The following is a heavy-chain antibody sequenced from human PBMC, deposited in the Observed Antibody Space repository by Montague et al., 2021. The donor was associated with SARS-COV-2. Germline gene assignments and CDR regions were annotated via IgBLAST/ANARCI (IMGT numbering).Heavy chain of an antibody. CDR1: GGPISGSSDY. CDR3: ARREYSYGWGD. D-gene: IGHD5-18*01. CDR2: VDYSGNT. J-gene: IGHJ4*02. Sequence: SDTLSLTRTVTGGPISGSSDYWGWIRQSPGKGLEWIASVDYSGNTYYSPSLKSRPTISVDTSENQFSLKLNSVTAADTALYYCARREYSYGWGDWGQGTLVTVSS. V-gene: IGHV4-39*01.